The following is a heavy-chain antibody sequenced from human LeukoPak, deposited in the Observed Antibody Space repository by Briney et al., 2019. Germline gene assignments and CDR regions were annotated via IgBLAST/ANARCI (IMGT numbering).Heavy chain of an antibody. CDR3: ARDSGGSYFDY. J-gene: IGHJ4*02. CDR1: GFNFTNAW. V-gene: IGHV3-30*02. CDR2: IRYDGSNK. Sequence: GGSLRLSCGTSGFNFTNAWMSWVRQAPGKGLEWVAFIRYDGSNKYYADSVKGRFTISRDNSKNTLYLQMNSLRAEDTAVYCCARDSGGSYFDYWGQGTLVTVSS. D-gene: IGHD3-16*01.